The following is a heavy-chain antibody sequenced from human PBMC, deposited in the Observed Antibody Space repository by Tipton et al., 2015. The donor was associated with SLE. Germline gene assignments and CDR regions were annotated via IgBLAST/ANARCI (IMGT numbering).Heavy chain of an antibody. CDR3: ARIDYSAYCSSDNCYAADY. D-gene: IGHD2-2*01. J-gene: IGHJ4*02. CDR1: EFTFSIYA. Sequence: SLRFSCVASEFTFSIYAMHWVRQAPGKGLEWVAVISNDGSNKYYADSVKGRFTASRDNSKNTLYLQLNSVRAEDTAVYHCARIDYSAYCSSDNCYAADYWGQGTLVIVSS. CDR2: ISNDGSNK. V-gene: IGHV3-30*04.